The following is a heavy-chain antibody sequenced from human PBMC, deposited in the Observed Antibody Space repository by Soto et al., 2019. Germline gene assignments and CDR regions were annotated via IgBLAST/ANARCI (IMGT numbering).Heavy chain of an antibody. J-gene: IGHJ2*01. CDR3: ARGMGRYFDL. CDR2: LSASGRT. Sequence: SETLSLTCAISGDSIGNFYWGWIRQPAGKGLESLGRLSASGRTNYSPSLQSRVTMSLDRSKNRFSLRLTSVSAADTAVYFCARGMGRYFDLWGRGTLVTAPQ. V-gene: IGHV4-4*07. D-gene: IGHD2-8*01. CDR1: GDSIGNFY.